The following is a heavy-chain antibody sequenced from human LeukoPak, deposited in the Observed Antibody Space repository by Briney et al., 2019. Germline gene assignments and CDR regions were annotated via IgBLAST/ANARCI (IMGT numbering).Heavy chain of an antibody. CDR2: LNAEGSSI. D-gene: IGHD5-18*01. CDR3: SAFVSIDD. V-gene: IGHV3-74*01. CDR1: GFTISSSY. J-gene: IGHJ4*01. Sequence: GESLCLSCTASGFTISSSYMHWVRQPPRQGLVLVSRLNAEGSSITYEDSVMSRFTISSVNAKNKVHLQMNSLRVADKAIGAYSAFVSIDDCGQGILVTVSS.